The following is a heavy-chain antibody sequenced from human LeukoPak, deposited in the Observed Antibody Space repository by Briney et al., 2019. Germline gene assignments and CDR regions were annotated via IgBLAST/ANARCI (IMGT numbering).Heavy chain of an antibody. D-gene: IGHD2-2*01. CDR2: INPNSGGT. CDR1: GYTFTGYY. V-gene: IGHV1-2*02. J-gene: IGHJ3*02. Sequence: ASVKVSCKASGYTFTGYYIHWVRQAPGQGLEWMGWINPNSGGTNFAQKFLGRVTMTRDTSISTAYMELSRLRSDDTAVYYCARLVVVIPADADAFDIWGQGTMVTVSS. CDR3: ARLVVVIPADADAFDI.